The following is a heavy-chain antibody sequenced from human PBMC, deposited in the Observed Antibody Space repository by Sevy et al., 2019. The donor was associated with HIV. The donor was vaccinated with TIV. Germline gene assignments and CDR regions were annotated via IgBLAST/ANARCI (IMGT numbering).Heavy chain of an antibody. Sequence: GGSLRLSCAASGFTFSSYAMSWVRQAPGKGLEWVSAISGSGGSTYYADSVKGRFTISRDNSKNTLYLQMNSLRAEDTAVYYCEKVKYYYDSSGEATAASGQGTLVTVSS. J-gene: IGHJ5*02. CDR2: ISGSGGST. CDR1: GFTFSSYA. V-gene: IGHV3-23*01. CDR3: EKVKYYYDSSGEATAA. D-gene: IGHD3-22*01.